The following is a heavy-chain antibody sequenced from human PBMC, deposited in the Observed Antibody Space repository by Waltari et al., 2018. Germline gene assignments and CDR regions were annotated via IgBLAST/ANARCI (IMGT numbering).Heavy chain of an antibody. CDR2: INSGGST. Sequence: EVQLVESGGGLMQPGGSLRLSCAASGFTVSSNYMSWVRQAPGKGLEWVSLINSGGSTYYADSVKGRFTSSRDISKNTLYLQMNSLRAEDTAVYYCARAVAGPYFDYWGQGTLVTVSS. J-gene: IGHJ4*02. V-gene: IGHV3-53*01. CDR3: ARAVAGPYFDY. CDR1: GFTVSSNY. D-gene: IGHD6-19*01.